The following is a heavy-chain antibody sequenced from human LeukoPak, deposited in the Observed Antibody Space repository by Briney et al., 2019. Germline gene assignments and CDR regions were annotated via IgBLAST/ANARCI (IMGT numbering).Heavy chain of an antibody. CDR3: AKDSVVYCSSTSCYTDY. J-gene: IGHJ4*02. Sequence: GGSLRLSCAASGFTFCSYGMHCVREAPGKGLEWVAFIRYDGSNKYYADSVKGRFTISRDNSKNTLYLQMNSVRAEDTVVYYCAKDSVVYCSSTSCYTDYWGQGTLVTVSS. V-gene: IGHV3-30*02. CDR2: IRYDGSNK. CDR1: GFTFCSYG. D-gene: IGHD2-2*02.